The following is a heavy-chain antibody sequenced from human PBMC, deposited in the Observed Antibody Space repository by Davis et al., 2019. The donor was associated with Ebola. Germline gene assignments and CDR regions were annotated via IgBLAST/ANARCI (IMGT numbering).Heavy chain of an antibody. Sequence: GESLKISCAASGFAFSISGMHWVRQAPGKGLEWVAVISNAGSSTYYADSVKGRFTISRDNSKNTLYLQMNSLRAEDTAVYYCAKRGYSYGTGYYYYGMDVWGQGTTVTVSS. V-gene: IGHV3-30*18. CDR1: GFAFSISG. J-gene: IGHJ6*02. CDR2: ISNAGSST. CDR3: AKRGYSYGTGYYYYGMDV. D-gene: IGHD5-18*01.